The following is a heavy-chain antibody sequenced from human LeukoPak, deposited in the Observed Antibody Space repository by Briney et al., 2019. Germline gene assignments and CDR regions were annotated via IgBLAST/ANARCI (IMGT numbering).Heavy chain of an antibody. V-gene: IGHV1-69*06. CDR3: ARGYYDFWSGDYYYYYMDV. J-gene: IGHJ6*03. CDR1: GGTFSSYA. D-gene: IGHD3-3*01. CDR2: TIPIFGTA. Sequence: ASVKVSCKASGGTFSSYAISWVRQAPGQGLEWMGGTIPIFGTANYAQKFQGRVTITADKSTSTAYMELSSLRSEDTAVYYCARGYYDFWSGDYYYYYMDVWGKGTTVTVSS.